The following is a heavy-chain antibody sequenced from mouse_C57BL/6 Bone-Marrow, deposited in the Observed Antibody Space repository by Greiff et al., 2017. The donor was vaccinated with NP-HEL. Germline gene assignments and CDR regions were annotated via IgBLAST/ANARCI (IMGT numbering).Heavy chain of an antibody. Sequence: EVKLMESGGDLVKPGGSLKLSCAASGFTFSSYGMSWVRQTPDKRLEWVATISSGGSYTYYPDSVKGRFTISRDNAKNTLYLQMSSLKAEDTAIYYCARHNWCDYWGQGTTLTVSS. CDR1: GFTFSSYG. J-gene: IGHJ2*01. D-gene: IGHD4-1*01. CDR3: ARHNWCDY. V-gene: IGHV5-6*01. CDR2: ISSGGSYT.